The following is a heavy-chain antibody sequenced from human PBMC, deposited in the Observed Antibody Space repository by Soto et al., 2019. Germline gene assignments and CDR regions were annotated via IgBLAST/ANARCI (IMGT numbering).Heavy chain of an antibody. J-gene: IGHJ6*02. Sequence: SVKVSCKASGGTFSSYAISWVRQAPGQGLEWMGGIIPIFGTANYAQKFQGRVTITADESTSTAYMELSSLRSEDTAVYYCARDQSITMVRGKMDVWGQGTTVTVSS. D-gene: IGHD3-10*01. CDR3: ARDQSITMVRGKMDV. CDR2: IIPIFGTA. V-gene: IGHV1-69*13. CDR1: GGTFSSYA.